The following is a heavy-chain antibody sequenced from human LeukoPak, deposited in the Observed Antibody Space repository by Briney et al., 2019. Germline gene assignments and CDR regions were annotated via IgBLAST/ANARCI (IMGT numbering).Heavy chain of an antibody. J-gene: IGHJ4*02. D-gene: IGHD3-22*01. CDR3: ARVPGFYDSSGYYRLRYFDY. V-gene: IGHV1-46*01. Sequence: ASVKVSCKASGYTFTSYYMHWVRQAPGQGLEWMGIINPSGGSTSYAQKLQGRVTMTRDTSTSTVYMELSSLRSEDTAVYYCARVPGFYDSSGYYRLRYFDYWGQGTLVTVSS. CDR2: INPSGGST. CDR1: GYTFTSYY.